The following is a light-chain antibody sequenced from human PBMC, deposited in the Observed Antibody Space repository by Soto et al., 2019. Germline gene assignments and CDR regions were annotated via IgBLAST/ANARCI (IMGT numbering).Light chain of an antibody. CDR2: STS. CDR1: TGAVTSGHY. CDR3: LLYYGGVQV. Sequence: QAVVTQESSLTVSPGGTVTLTCASSTGAVTSGHYANWFQQTPGQTPRSLIHSTSDKHSWTPARFSGSLLGGKAALTLSDVQPEDEADYYCLLYYGGVQVFGGGTKLTVL. J-gene: IGLJ2*01. V-gene: IGLV7-43*01.